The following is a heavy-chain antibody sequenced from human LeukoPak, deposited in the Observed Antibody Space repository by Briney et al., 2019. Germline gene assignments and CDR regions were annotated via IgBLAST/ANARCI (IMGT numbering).Heavy chain of an antibody. J-gene: IGHJ4*02. D-gene: IGHD6-13*01. V-gene: IGHV3-7*01. Sequence: GGSLRLSCAASGFTFSNYWMSWVRQAPGKGLEWVANIKEDGSEKYYVDSVKGRFTISRDNAKNSLSLQVNRLRAEDTAVYYCARAGPSSSWHQFDYWGQGTLVTVSS. CDR3: ARAGPSSSWHQFDY. CDR1: GFTFSNYW. CDR2: IKEDGSEK.